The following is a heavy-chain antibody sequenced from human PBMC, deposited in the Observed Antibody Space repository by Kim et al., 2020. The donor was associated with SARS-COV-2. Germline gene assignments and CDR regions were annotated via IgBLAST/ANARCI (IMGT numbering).Heavy chain of an antibody. CDR2: IWYDGSNK. D-gene: IGHD2-15*01. J-gene: IGHJ6*02. CDR1: GFTFSSYG. Sequence: GGSLRLSCAASGFTFSSYGMHWVRQAPGKGLEWVAVIWYDGSNKYYADSVKGRFTISRDNSKNTLYLQMNSLRAEDTAVYYCARDAGGCSGGSCYSDFYYYYGMDVWGQGTTVTVSS. CDR3: ARDAGGCSGGSCYSDFYYYYGMDV. V-gene: IGHV3-33*01.